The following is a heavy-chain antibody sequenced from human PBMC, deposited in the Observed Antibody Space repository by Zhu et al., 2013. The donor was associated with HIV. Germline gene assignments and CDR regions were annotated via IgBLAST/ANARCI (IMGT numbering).Heavy chain of an antibody. CDR1: GYTFTSYD. D-gene: IGHD3-3*01. V-gene: IGHV1-8*03. Sequence: SCKASGYTFTSYDINWVRQATGQGLEWMGWMNPNSGNTGYAQKFQGRVTITRNTSISTAYMELSSLRSEDTAVYYCARGGFWSVYNWFDPWGQGTLVTVSS. CDR2: MNPNSGNT. CDR3: ARGGFWSVYNWFDP. J-gene: IGHJ5*02.